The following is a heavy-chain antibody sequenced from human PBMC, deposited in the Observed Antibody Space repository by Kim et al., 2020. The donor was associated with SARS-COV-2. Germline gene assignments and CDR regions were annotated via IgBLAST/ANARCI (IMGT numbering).Heavy chain of an antibody. V-gene: IGHV4-34*01. CDR3: ARGGRRGSSYWYFDL. CDR2: INHSGST. D-gene: IGHD3-10*01. Sequence: SETLSLTCAVYGGSFSGYYWSWIRQPPGKGLEWIGEINHSGSTNYNPSLKSRVTISVDTSKNQFSLKLSSVTAADTAVYYCARGGRRGSSYWYFDLWGRGTLVTVSS. CDR1: GGSFSGYY. J-gene: IGHJ2*01.